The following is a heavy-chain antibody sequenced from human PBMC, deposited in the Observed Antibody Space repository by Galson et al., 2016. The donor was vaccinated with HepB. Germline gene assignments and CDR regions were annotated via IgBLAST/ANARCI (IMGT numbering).Heavy chain of an antibody. CDR3: AKKGYSSGKFDAFDI. V-gene: IGHV3-30*18. Sequence: SLRLSCAASGFSFGSYAMHWVRQTPAKGLEWVAVISGDGTNKYYADSVKGRFTISRDNSKSTLYLQMRSLRADDTAVYSCAKKGYSSGKFDAFDIWGQGTVVTGSS. D-gene: IGHD6-19*01. J-gene: IGHJ3*02. CDR1: GFSFGSYA. CDR2: ISGDGTNK.